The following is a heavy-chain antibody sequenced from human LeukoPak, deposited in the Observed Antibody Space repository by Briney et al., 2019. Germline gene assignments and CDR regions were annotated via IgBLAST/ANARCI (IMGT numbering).Heavy chain of an antibody. V-gene: IGHV3-7*01. Sequence: GGSLRLSCAASGFTFSDYWIIWFRQAPGKGLDWVCHINQDGSVKDYVDSMKGRFTISRDNANKFSFLQMNSLRAEDTAVYYCAQGIGDFWSGPSADYMDVWGKGNTVTVSS. CDR2: INQDGSVK. CDR3: AQGIGDFWSGPSADYMDV. D-gene: IGHD3-3*01. CDR1: GFTFSDYW. J-gene: IGHJ6*03.